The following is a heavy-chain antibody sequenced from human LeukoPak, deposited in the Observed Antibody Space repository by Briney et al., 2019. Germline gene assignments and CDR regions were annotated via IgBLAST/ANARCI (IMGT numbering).Heavy chain of an antibody. CDR2: INRDGSEK. J-gene: IGHJ4*02. D-gene: IGHD1-1*01. CDR3: VRDVEL. CDR1: GFIFSNCW. V-gene: IGHV3-7*01. Sequence: GGSLRLSCAASGFIFSNCWMGWARQGPEKGLQWVASINRDGSEKHPVDSVKGRFTISRDNAKNSVFLEMSSLRVEDTAVYYCVRDVELWGQGTLVTVSS.